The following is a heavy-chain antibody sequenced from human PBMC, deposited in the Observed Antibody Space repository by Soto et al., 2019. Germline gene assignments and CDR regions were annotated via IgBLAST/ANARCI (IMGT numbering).Heavy chain of an antibody. CDR3: AKESWRLAY. Sequence: EVQLEESGGGLVQPGGSLRLSCAASGFRFSGYWMNWVRQAPGKGLELVANIKGDGSDKNYLDSVKGRFTISRDNAKNSLYLQMDSLRAEDTAVYYCAKESWRLAYWGQGTLVTVSS. V-gene: IGHV3-7*01. J-gene: IGHJ4*02. CDR2: IKGDGSDK. CDR1: GFRFSGYW. D-gene: IGHD3-3*01.